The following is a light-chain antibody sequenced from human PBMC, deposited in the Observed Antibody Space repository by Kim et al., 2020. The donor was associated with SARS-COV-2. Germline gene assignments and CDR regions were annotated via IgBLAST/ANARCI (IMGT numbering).Light chain of an antibody. V-gene: IGLV6-57*01. CDR2: EDN. CDR1: SGSIASNY. CDR3: QSYDSSNWV. Sequence: RSSGSIASNYVQWYQQRPGSSPTTVIYEDNQRPSGVPDRFSGSIDSSSNSASLTISGLKTEDEADYYCQSYDSSNWVFGGGTKLTVL. J-gene: IGLJ3*02.